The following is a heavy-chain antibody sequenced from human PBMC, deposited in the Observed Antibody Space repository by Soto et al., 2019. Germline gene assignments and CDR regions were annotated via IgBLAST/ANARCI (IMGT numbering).Heavy chain of an antibody. CDR1: GYTFTGYY. J-gene: IGHJ4*02. D-gene: IGHD3-22*01. Sequence: ASVKVSCKASGYTFTGYYMHWVRQAPGQGLEWMGWINPNSGGTNYAQKFQGWVTMTRDTSISTAYMELSRLRSDDTAVYYCARGLSSYDSSGYYLDYWGQGTLVTVS. CDR2: INPNSGGT. V-gene: IGHV1-2*04. CDR3: ARGLSSYDSSGYYLDY.